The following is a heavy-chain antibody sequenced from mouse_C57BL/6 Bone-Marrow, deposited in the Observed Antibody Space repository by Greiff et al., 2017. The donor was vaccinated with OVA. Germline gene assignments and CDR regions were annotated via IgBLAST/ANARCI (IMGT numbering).Heavy chain of an antibody. CDR1: GYTFTSYW. V-gene: IGHV1-55*01. Sequence: QVQLKQPGAELVKPGASVKMSCKASGYTFTSYWITWVKQRPGQGLEWIGDIYPGSGSTNYNEKFKSKATLTVDTSSSTAYMQLSSLTSEDSAVYYGARYDWDDYYAMDYWGQGTSVTVSS. J-gene: IGHJ4*01. CDR3: ARYDWDDYYAMDY. D-gene: IGHD4-1*01. CDR2: IYPGSGST.